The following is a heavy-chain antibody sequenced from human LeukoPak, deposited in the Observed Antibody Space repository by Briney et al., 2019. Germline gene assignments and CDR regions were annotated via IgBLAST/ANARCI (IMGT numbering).Heavy chain of an antibody. D-gene: IGHD5-18*01. V-gene: IGHV4-59*12. CDR1: GGSISSYY. CDR2: IHYSGST. Sequence: SETLSLTCTVSGGSISSYYWSWIRQPPGKGLEWIGYIHYSGSTNYNPSLKSRVTISVDTSKNQFSLKLSSVTAADTAVYYCARARYTAMVDYWGQGTLVTVSS. J-gene: IGHJ4*02. CDR3: ARARYTAMVDY.